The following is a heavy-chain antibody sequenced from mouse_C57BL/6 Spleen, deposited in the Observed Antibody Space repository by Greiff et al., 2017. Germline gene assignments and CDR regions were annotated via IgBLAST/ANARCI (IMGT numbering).Heavy chain of an antibody. V-gene: IGHV1-64*01. CDR2: IHPNSGST. J-gene: IGHJ4*01. CDR1: GYTFTSYW. CDR3: ARSGKYGSSYAMDY. Sequence: QVQLQQPGAELVKPGASVKLSCKASGYTFTSYWMHWVKQRPGQGLEWIGMIHPNSGSTNYNEKFKSKATLTVDKSSSTAYMQLSSLTSEDSAVYYCARSGKYGSSYAMDYWGQGTSVTVSS. D-gene: IGHD1-1*01.